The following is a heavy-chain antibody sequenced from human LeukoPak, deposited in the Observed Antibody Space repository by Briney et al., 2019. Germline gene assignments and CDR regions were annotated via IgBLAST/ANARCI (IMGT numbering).Heavy chain of an antibody. J-gene: IGHJ5*02. CDR2: ISSSSTI. CDR3: ARTGRYCSGGSCLGYNWFDP. Sequence: PGGSLRLSCAASGFTFSSYSMNWVRQAPGKGLEWVSYISSSSTIYYADSVKGRFTISRDNAKNSLYLQMNSLRDEDTAVYYCARTGRYCSGGSCLGYNWFDPWGQGTLVTVSS. V-gene: IGHV3-48*02. D-gene: IGHD2-15*01. CDR1: GFTFSSYS.